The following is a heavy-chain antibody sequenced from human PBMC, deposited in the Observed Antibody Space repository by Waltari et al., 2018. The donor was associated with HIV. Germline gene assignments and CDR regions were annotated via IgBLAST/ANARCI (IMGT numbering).Heavy chain of an antibody. CDR3: ARDITGDDAFDI. CDR2: IYYSGST. D-gene: IGHD7-27*01. V-gene: IGHV4-59*01. Sequence: QVQLQESGPGLVKPSETLPLTCTVPGGSISSYHWSWIRQPPGKGLEWIGYIYYSGSTNYNPSLKSRVTISVDTSKNQFSLKLSSVTAADTAVYYCARDITGDDAFDIWGQGTMVTVSS. J-gene: IGHJ3*02. CDR1: GGSISSYH.